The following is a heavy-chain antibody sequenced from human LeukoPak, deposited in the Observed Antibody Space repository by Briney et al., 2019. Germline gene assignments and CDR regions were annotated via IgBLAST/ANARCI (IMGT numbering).Heavy chain of an antibody. D-gene: IGHD3-3*01. J-gene: IGHJ4*02. CDR3: ARVWSGYYSDY. V-gene: IGHV1-46*01. CDR2: INSSGGST. CDR1: GYTFTNYY. Sequence: ASVKVSCTASGYTFTNYYMHWVRQAPGQGLEWMGIINSSGGSTSYAQKFQGRGTMTRDTSTSTVYMELSSPRSEDTAVYYCARVWSGYYSDYWGQGTLVTVSS.